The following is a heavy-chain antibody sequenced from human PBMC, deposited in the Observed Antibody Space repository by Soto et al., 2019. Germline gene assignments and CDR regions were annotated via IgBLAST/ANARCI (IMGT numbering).Heavy chain of an antibody. D-gene: IGHD3-22*01. CDR2: IWYDGSNK. Sequence: QVQLVESGGGVVQPGRSLRLSCAASGFTFSNYGMHWVRQAPGKGLDWVAVIWYDGSNKYYADSVKGRFSISRDNSRNTHYVQMTSLRAADTAVYYCARGVGGYHYEDYFDYWGQGTLVTVSA. V-gene: IGHV3-33*01. J-gene: IGHJ4*02. CDR3: ARGVGGYHYEDYFDY. CDR1: GFTFSNYG.